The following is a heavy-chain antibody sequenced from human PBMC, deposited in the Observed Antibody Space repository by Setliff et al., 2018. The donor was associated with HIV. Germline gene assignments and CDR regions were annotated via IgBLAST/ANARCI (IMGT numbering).Heavy chain of an antibody. CDR3: AKTQGWYLIDY. Sequence: PGGSLRLSCAASGFTFSNYGMHWVRQAPGKGLEWVTFIRNDASNTYYADSVKGRFTISRDSSKNTLYLQMDSLRTEDTAVYYCAKTQGWYLIDYWGQGTLVTVSS. D-gene: IGHD6-19*01. V-gene: IGHV3-30*02. J-gene: IGHJ4*02. CDR2: IRNDASNT. CDR1: GFTFSNYG.